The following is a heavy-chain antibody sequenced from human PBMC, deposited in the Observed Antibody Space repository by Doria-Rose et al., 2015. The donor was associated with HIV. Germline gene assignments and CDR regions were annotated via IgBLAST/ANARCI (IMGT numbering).Heavy chain of an antibody. CDR3: ARIKSSRWYHKYYFDF. Sequence: QITLKESGPVLVKPTETLTLTCTVSGVSLSSPGMGVSSIRQPPGKALEWLANIFSNDERSYKTSLKSSLTITMCTSKSQVVLTMTDMDPVDTATYYCARIKSSRWYHKYYFDFWGQGTLVIVSA. V-gene: IGHV2-26*01. D-gene: IGHD6-13*01. CDR1: GVSLSSPGMG. CDR2: IFSNDER. J-gene: IGHJ4*02.